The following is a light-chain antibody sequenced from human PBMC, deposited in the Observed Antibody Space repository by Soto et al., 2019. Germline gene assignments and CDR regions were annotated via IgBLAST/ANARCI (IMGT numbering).Light chain of an antibody. CDR2: DAS. CDR1: HSVTTH. Sequence: EVVLTQSPVTLSLSPGERATLSCWASHSVTTHLAWFQQRPGQTPRLLIYDASTRAPGIPARFSGRGSGADFTLTISSLQSEDFAVYYCQQYNNWPPWTFGQGTKVDIK. CDR3: QQYNNWPPWT. J-gene: IGKJ1*01. V-gene: IGKV3D-15*01.